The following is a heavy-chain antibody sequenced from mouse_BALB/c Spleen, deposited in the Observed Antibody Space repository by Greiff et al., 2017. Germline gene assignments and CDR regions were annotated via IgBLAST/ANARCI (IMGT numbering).Heavy chain of an antibody. D-gene: IGHD2-4*01. V-gene: IGHV5-6-5*01. CDR3: ARGGYDYDGFAY. J-gene: IGHJ3*01. CDR2: ISSGGST. Sequence: EVQLVESGGGLVKPGGSLKLSCAASGFTFSSYAMSWVRQTPEKRLEWVASISSGGSTYYPDSVKGRFTISRDNARNILYLQMSSLRSEDTAMYYCARGGYDYDGFAYWGQGTLVTVSA. CDR1: GFTFSSYA.